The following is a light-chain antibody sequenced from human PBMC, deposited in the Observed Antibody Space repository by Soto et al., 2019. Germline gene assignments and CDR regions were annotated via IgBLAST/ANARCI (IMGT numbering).Light chain of an antibody. CDR1: SSDVGAYNY. CDR3: SLYSSNGSLI. J-gene: IGLJ1*01. V-gene: IGLV2-14*01. Sequence: QSALTQPASVSGSPGQSITISCTGTSSDVGAYNYVSWYQHHPGKVPKLLIYEVTNRPSGVSDRFSGSKSGNTASLTISGLQAEDETDYFCSLYSSNGSLIFGPGTKVTVL. CDR2: EVT.